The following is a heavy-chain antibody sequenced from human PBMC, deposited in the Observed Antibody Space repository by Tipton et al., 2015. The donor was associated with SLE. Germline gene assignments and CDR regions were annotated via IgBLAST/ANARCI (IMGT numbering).Heavy chain of an antibody. CDR1: GGSIRTSSYY. J-gene: IGHJ4*02. V-gene: IGHV4-39*07. D-gene: IGHD3-10*01. Sequence: TLSLTCSVSGGSIRTSSYYWAWIRQPPGKGLEWIGSIYSSGSTYYSPSLKSRLTMSVDTSKNQFSLKLSSVTAADTAVYYCAKNSGSYYFDDWGQGTLVTVSS. CDR2: IYSSGST. CDR3: AKNSGSYYFDD.